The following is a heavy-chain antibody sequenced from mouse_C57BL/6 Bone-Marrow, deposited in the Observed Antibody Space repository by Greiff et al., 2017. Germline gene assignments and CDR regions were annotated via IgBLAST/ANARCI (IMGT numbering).Heavy chain of an antibody. CDR1: GFTFSDAW. V-gene: IGHV6-6*01. CDR3: TVVAQPWYFDV. D-gene: IGHD1-1*01. CDR2: IRNKANNHAT. Sequence: EVQLQQSGGGLVQPGGSMKLSCAASGFTFSDAWMDWVRQSPEKGLEWVAEIRNKANNHATYYAESVKGRFTISRDDSKSSVYLQMNSLRAEDTGIYYCTVVAQPWYFDVWGTGTTVTVSS. J-gene: IGHJ1*03.